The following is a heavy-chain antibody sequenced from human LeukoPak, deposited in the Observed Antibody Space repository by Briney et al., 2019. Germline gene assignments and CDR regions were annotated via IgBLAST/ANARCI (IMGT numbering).Heavy chain of an antibody. CDR2: IAYDGSRA. V-gene: IGHV3-33*01. Sequence: GGSLRLSCAGSGFTFGGYGMHWFRQTPGKGLEWVAVIAYDGSRAFYADSVKGRFTISRDNSKNTMSVQMGDLRAEDTAVYYCTRYNNDHFDYRGQGTLVTVSS. J-gene: IGHJ4*02. CDR1: GFTFGGYG. D-gene: IGHD1-14*01. CDR3: TRYNNDHFDY.